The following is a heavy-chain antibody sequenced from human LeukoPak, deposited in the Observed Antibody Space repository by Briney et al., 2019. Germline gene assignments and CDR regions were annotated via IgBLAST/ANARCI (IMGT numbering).Heavy chain of an antibody. J-gene: IGHJ3*02. CDR1: GGTFSSYA. CDR2: IIPIFSTA. V-gene: IGHV1-69*13. CDR3: ARAKKGYSSTRSAFDI. Sequence: SVKVSCKASGGTFSSYAISWVRQAPGQGLEWMGGIIPIFSTANYAQKFQGRVTITADESTSTAYMELSSLRSEDTAVYYCARAKKGYSSTRSAFDIWGQGTMVTVSS. D-gene: IGHD6-13*01.